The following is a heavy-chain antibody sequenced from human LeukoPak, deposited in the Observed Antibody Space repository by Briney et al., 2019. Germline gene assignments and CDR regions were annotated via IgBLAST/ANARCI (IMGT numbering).Heavy chain of an antibody. CDR2: IIPIFGTA. J-gene: IGHJ5*02. V-gene: IGHV1-69*05. D-gene: IGHD2-2*01. Sequence: SVKVSCKASGGTFSSYAISWVRQAPGQGLEWMGGIIPIFGTANYAQKFQGRVTITTDESTSTAYKELSSLRSEDTAVYYCARVDCSTSCYRSWFDPWGQGTLVTVSS. CDR1: GGTFSSYA. CDR3: ARVDCSTSCYRSWFDP.